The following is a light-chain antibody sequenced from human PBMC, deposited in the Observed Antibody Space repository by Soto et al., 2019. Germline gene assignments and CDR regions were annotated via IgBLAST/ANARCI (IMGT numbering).Light chain of an antibody. J-gene: IGLJ2*01. CDR2: TNN. CDR1: SSNIGSNT. Sequence: QSVLTQPPSASGTPGQRVSISCSGSSSNIGSNTVNWYQQLPGTAPKLLIYTNNQRPSWVPDRFSGSKSGTSASLAISGLRSVDEADYYCATWDDSLNAVVFGGGTKVTVL. V-gene: IGLV1-44*01. CDR3: ATWDDSLNAVV.